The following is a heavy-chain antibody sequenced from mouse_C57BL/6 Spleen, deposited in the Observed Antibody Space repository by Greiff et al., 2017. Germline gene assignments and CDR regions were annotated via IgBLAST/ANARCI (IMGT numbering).Heavy chain of an antibody. Sequence: DVMLVESGGDLVKPGGSLKLSCAASGFTFSSYGMSWVRQTPDKRLAWVATISSGGSYTYYPDSVKGRFTISRDNAKNTLYLQMSSLKSEDTAMYYCARFYGSSYGDYFDYWGQGTTRTVSS. CDR1: GFTFSSYG. CDR3: ARFYGSSYGDYFDY. V-gene: IGHV5-6*02. D-gene: IGHD1-1*01. CDR2: ISSGGSYT. J-gene: IGHJ2*01.